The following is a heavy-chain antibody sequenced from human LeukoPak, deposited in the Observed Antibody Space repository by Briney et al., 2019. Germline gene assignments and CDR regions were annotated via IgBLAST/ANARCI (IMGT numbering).Heavy chain of an antibody. Sequence: SETLSLTCTVSGGSISSSSYYWGWIRQPPGKGLEWIGSIYYSGSTYYNPSLKSRVTISVDTSKNQFSLRLSSVTAADTAVYYCARHSGIAVAEYYFDYWGQGTLVTVSS. D-gene: IGHD6-19*01. CDR2: IYYSGST. V-gene: IGHV4-39*01. CDR3: ARHSGIAVAEYYFDY. J-gene: IGHJ4*02. CDR1: GGSISSSSYY.